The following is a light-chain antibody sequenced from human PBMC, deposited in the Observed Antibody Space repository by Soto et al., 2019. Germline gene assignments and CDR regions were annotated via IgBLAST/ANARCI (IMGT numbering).Light chain of an antibody. CDR1: QSISSN. CDR3: QQYNKWPLT. CDR2: SAS. J-gene: IGKJ1*01. Sequence: EIVMTQAPATLSVSPGERATLSCRASQSISSNLAWYQQKPGQAPRLLIYSASTRAPGIPAVFSGSGSGSEFTLTISSLQSEDFAVYYCQQYNKWPLTFGQGTKVDIK. V-gene: IGKV3-15*01.